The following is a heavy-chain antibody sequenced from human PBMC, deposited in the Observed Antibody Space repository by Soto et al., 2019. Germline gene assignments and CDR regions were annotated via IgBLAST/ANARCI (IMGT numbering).Heavy chain of an antibody. CDR1: GFSLSNAGLG. V-gene: IGHV2-26*04. D-gene: IGHD6-13*01. Sequence: QVIVKESGPVLVKPTETLTLTCTVSGFSLSNAGLGVSWIRQPPGKALEWLAHIFSNDEKSYSTSLKSRLTISKDTPKSQGVRTMTIMEPVDTATYYCASTYSTSWYWFDPWGQGTLVTVSS. CDR3: ASTYSTSWYWFDP. CDR2: IFSNDEK. J-gene: IGHJ5*02.